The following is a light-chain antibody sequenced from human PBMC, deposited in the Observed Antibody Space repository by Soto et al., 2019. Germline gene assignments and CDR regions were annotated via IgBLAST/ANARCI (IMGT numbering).Light chain of an antibody. CDR1: SSDVGGYNY. CDR3: CSYAGSYPL. Sequence: LTQPRSVSGSPGQSVTISCTGTSSDVGGYNYVSWYQQHPGKAPKLMIYDVSKRPSGVPDRFSGSKSGNTASLTISGLQAEDEADYYCCSYAGSYPLFGTGTKVTVL. J-gene: IGLJ1*01. CDR2: DVS. V-gene: IGLV2-11*01.